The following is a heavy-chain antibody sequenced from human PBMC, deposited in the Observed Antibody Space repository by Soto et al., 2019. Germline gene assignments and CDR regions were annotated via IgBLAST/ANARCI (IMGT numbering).Heavy chain of an antibody. D-gene: IGHD3-3*01. Sequence: GGSLRLSCAASGFTFSSYAMSWVRQAPGKGLEWVSAISGSGGSTYYADSVKGRFTISRDNSKNTLYLQMNSLRAEDTAVYYCAKDLLSYYDFWSGPHPTPDVWGKGTTVTVSS. V-gene: IGHV3-23*01. CDR3: AKDLLSYYDFWSGPHPTPDV. J-gene: IGHJ6*04. CDR2: ISGSGGST. CDR1: GFTFSSYA.